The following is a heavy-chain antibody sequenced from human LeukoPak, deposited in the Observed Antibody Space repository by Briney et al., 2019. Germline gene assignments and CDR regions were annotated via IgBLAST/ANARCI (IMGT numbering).Heavy chain of an antibody. D-gene: IGHD2-15*01. CDR3: ARDLSLIVVVGSHDDY. V-gene: IGHV1-2*02. CDR1: GYTFTGYY. J-gene: IGHJ4*02. Sequence: ASVKVSCKASGYTFTGYYMHWVRQAPGQGLEWMGWINPNSGGTNYAQKFQGRVTMTRDTSISTAYMELSRLRSDDTAVYYCARDLSLIVVVGSHDDYWGQGTLVTVSS. CDR2: INPNSGGT.